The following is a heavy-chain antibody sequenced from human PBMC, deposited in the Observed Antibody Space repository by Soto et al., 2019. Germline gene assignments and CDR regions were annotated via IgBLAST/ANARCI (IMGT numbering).Heavy chain of an antibody. CDR1: GFTFSSYS. CDR2: ISSSSSYI. CDR3: AKDRSSSGWQRADAFDI. J-gene: IGHJ3*02. V-gene: IGHV3-21*04. Sequence: GGSLRLSCAASGFTFSSYSMNWVRQAPGKGLEWVSSISSSSSYIYYADSVKGRFTISRDNAKNSLYLQMNSLRAEDTAVYYCAKDRSSSGWQRADAFDIWGQGTMVTVSS. D-gene: IGHD6-19*01.